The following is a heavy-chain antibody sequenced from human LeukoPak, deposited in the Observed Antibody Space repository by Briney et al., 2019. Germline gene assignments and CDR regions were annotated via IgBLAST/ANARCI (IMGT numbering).Heavy chain of an antibody. CDR2: STGSGGST. Sequence: GGSLRLSCAASGCTFSRYGLHTLGPALCRRGAGVSASTGSGGSTYYADSVKGRFTISRDNSKNTLYLQMNSLRAEDTAVYYCAKSPYSSGWLHYYWGQGTLVTVSS. CDR1: GCTFSRYG. J-gene: IGHJ4*02. V-gene: IGHV3-23*01. D-gene: IGHD6-19*01. CDR3: AKSPYSSGWLHYY.